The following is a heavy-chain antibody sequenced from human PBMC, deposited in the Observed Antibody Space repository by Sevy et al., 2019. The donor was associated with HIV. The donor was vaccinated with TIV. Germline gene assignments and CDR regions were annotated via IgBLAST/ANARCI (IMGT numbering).Heavy chain of an antibody. D-gene: IGHD3-16*01. CDR2: INHSGST. CDR1: GGSFSGYY. Sequence: SETLSLTCAVYGGSFSGYYWSWIRQPPGKGLEWIGEINHSGSTNYNPSLKSRVTISVDTSKNQFSLKLSSVTAAETAVYYWARGIRGKGDYWGQGTLVTVSS. V-gene: IGHV4-34*01. CDR3: ARGIRGKGDY. J-gene: IGHJ4*02.